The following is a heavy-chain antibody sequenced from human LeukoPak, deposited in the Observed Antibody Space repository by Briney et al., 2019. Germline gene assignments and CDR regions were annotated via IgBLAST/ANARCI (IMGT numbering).Heavy chain of an antibody. Sequence: GGSLRLSCSGSGFIFYSFAIHWVRQAPGKGLEWVAAILKDGSNRYYADAVKGRFTISRDNAKNSLYLQMNSLRAEDTAVYYCARDYYGSGSPNFDYWGQGTLVTVSS. CDR2: ILKDGSNR. CDR3: ARDYYGSGSPNFDY. V-gene: IGHV3-30*04. D-gene: IGHD3-10*01. CDR1: GFIFYSFA. J-gene: IGHJ4*02.